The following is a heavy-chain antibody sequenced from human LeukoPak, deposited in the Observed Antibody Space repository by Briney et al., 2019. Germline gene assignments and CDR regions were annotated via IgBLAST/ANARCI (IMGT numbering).Heavy chain of an antibody. CDR3: ARDRFGIAVAGIDY. J-gene: IGHJ4*02. Sequence: SVKVSCKASGYTFTSYDINWVRQATGQGLEWMGRIIPIFGTANYAQKFQGRVTITTDESTSTAYMELSSLRSEDTAVYYCARDRFGIAVAGIDYWGQGTLVTVSS. V-gene: IGHV1-69*05. CDR2: IIPIFGTA. CDR1: GYTFTSYD. D-gene: IGHD6-19*01.